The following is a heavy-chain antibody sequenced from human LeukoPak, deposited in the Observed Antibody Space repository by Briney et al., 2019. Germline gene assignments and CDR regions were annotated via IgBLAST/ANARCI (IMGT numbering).Heavy chain of an antibody. CDR2: IYSGGTI. V-gene: IGHV3-53*01. J-gene: IGHJ4*02. CDR1: GFTVSSNY. CDR3: AREGSYDGSTMWYFDR. Sequence: GGSLRLSCAASGFTVSSNYMAWVRQAPGKGLEWVSVIYSGGTIYYADSVKGRFTISRDNSKNTLYLQMNSLRAEDTAVYYCAREGSYDGSTMWYFDRWGQGTLVTVSS. D-gene: IGHD3-22*01.